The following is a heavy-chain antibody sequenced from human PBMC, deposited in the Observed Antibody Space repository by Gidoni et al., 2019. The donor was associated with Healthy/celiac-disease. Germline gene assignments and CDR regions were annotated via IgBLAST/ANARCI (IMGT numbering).Heavy chain of an antibody. V-gene: IGHV5-51*01. Sequence: EVQLLQSGAAVKKPGESLKISCKGSGYSFTSYGIGWVRQMPGKGLEWMGIIYPGDSDTRDSPSFQGQVTISADKASSTAYLQWSSLKASDTAMYYCARHQGDYDFWSGYPNWFDPWGQGTLVTVSS. J-gene: IGHJ5*02. CDR1: GYSFTSYG. CDR3: ARHQGDYDFWSGYPNWFDP. D-gene: IGHD3-3*01. CDR2: IYPGDSDT.